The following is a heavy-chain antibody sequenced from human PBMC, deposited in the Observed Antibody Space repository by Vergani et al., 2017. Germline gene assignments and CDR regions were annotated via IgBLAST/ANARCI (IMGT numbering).Heavy chain of an antibody. CDR1: GGTFSSYT. V-gene: IGHV1-69*08. CDR3: ARDSSFDP. Sequence: QVQLVQSGAEVKQPGSSVKVSCKASGGTFSSYTISWVRQAPGQGLEWLGMIIPIRGIANYAQKFQGRVTIAADKSTSTAYVELSSLRSEDTAVYYCARDSSFDPRGQGTLGTGSS. J-gene: IGHJ5*01. CDR2: IIPIRGIA.